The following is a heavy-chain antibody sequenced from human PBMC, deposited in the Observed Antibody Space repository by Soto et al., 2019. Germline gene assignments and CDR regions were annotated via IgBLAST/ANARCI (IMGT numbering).Heavy chain of an antibody. D-gene: IGHD2-21*01. J-gene: IGHJ4*02. CDR3: AKDPGIKWSFDY. V-gene: IGHV3-30*18. Sequence: QVQLVESGGGVVQPGRSLRLSCAASGFTFSSYGMHWVRQAPGKGLEWVAVISYDGSNKYYADSVKGRFTSSRDNSKNTLYLQMNSLRAEDTAVYYCAKDPGIKWSFDYWGQGTLVTVSS. CDR1: GFTFSSYG. CDR2: ISYDGSNK.